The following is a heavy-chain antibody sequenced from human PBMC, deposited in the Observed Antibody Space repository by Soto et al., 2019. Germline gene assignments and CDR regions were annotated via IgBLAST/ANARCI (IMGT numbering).Heavy chain of an antibody. D-gene: IGHD1-1*01. Sequence: GESLKISCKGSGHSFTSYWINWVRQTPGRGLEWMGRIDPSDSYTNNSPSFQGHVTISADKSINTAYLQWSSLKASDTAKYFCATSQYGPDNYYYYYGMDVWGQGTTVTVSS. CDR1: GHSFTSYW. CDR2: IDPSDSYT. J-gene: IGHJ6*02. V-gene: IGHV5-10-1*01. CDR3: ATSQYGPDNYYYYYGMDV.